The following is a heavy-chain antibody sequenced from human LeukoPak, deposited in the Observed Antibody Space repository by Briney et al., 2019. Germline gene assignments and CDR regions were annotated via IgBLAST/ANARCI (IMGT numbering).Heavy chain of an antibody. J-gene: IGHJ5*02. CDR3: AETRYYDFWSGIDNWFDP. D-gene: IGHD3-3*01. V-gene: IGHV3-23*01. CDR2: ISGSGGST. Sequence: PGGSLRLSCAASGFTFSSYAMSWVRQAPGKGLEWASAISGSGGSTYYADSVKGRFTISRDNSKNTLYLQMNSLRAEDTAVYYCAETRYYDFWSGIDNWFDPWGQGTLVTVSS. CDR1: GFTFSSYA.